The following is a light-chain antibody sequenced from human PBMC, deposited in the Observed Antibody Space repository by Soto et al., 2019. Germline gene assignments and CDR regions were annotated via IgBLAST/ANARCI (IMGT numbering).Light chain of an antibody. CDR3: QQYGSSPQT. J-gene: IGKJ1*01. Sequence: EIVLTQSPGTLSLSPGERATLSCRASQTVSQDYLAWFQHKPGQAPRLVMFSATSRAADIPDRFSGSGSGTDFSLTISRLEPEDFGVYFCQQYGSSPQTFGQGTRVEI. CDR1: QTVSQDY. V-gene: IGKV3-20*01. CDR2: SAT.